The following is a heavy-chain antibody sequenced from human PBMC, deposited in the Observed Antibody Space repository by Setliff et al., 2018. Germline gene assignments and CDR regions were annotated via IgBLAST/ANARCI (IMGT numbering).Heavy chain of an antibody. CDR1: GYSISSVYY. CDR2: FHHSGST. D-gene: IGHD3-22*01. V-gene: IGHV4-38-2*02. Sequence: SETLSLTCTVSGYSISSVYYWGWIRQPPGKGLEWIGSFHHSGSTYYNPSLKSRVAISVDTSKNQFSLKLSSVTAADTAVYYCARPYDNSPGWGQGLLVTVSS. J-gene: IGHJ4*02. CDR3: ARPYDNSPG.